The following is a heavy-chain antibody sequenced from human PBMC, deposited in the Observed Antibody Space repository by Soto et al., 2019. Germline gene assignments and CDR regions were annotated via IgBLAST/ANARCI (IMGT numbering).Heavy chain of an antibody. D-gene: IGHD5-12*01. V-gene: IGHV4-61*01. CDR2: IYNNGSP. Sequence: QVQLHESGPGLVKPSETLSLTCTVPGFSVSSGSFHWTWIRQPPGMGLECLASIYNNGSPNYNPSLKSRVTISLDTSKNQFSLRLTSVTAADTAIYYCARGYRACANFYATGEWGQGTLVTVSS. J-gene: IGHJ4*02. CDR3: ARGYRACANFYATGE. CDR1: GFSVSSGSFH.